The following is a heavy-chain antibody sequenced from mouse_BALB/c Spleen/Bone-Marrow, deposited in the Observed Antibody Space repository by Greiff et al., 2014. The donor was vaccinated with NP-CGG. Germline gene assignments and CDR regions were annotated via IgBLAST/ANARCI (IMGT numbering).Heavy chain of an antibody. D-gene: IGHD1-2*01. Sequence: QVQLQQSGAELVKPGASVKLSCRVSGYTFTNYFVYWVKQRPGRGLEWIGEINPSNDTPNFNEKFKSKATLTVDKSSSTAYIQLSSLTSEDSAVYYCTRSGYYGYGWYFDVWGAGTTVTVSS. V-gene: IGHV1S81*02. CDR1: GYTFTNYF. J-gene: IGHJ1*01. CDR3: TRSGYYGYGWYFDV. CDR2: INPSNDTP.